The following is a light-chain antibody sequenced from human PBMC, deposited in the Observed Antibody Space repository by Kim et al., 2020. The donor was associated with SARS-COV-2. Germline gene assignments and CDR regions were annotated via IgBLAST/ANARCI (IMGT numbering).Light chain of an antibody. Sequence: ALGHTVRITCQGDSLRSYYASWYQQKPGQAPVLVIYGKNNRPSGIPDRFSGSSSGNTASLTITGTQAEDEADYYCNSRDSSGNWVFGGGTQLTVL. J-gene: IGLJ2*01. V-gene: IGLV3-19*01. CDR1: SLRSYY. CDR3: NSRDSSGNWV. CDR2: GKN.